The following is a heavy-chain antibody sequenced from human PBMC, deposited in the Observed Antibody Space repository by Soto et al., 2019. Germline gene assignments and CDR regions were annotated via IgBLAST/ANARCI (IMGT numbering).Heavy chain of an antibody. V-gene: IGHV4-39*01. CDR3: ARNFYCSGGSCYSDYYYYYMDV. CDR2: IYYSGST. CDR1: GGSISSSSYY. J-gene: IGHJ6*03. D-gene: IGHD2-15*01. Sequence: SETLSLTCTVSGGSISSSSYYWGWIRQPPGKGLEWIGSIYYSGSTYYNPSLKSRVTISVDTSKNQFSLRLSSGTAADTAVYYCARNFYCSGGSCYSDYYYYYMDVWGKGTTVTVSS.